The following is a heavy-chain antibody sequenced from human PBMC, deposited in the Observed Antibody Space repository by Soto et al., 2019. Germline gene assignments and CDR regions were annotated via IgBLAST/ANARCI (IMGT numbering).Heavy chain of an antibody. D-gene: IGHD5-12*01. CDR1: GYSFTSYW. V-gene: IGHV5-51*01. CDR3: LRHHSGYLATHLDY. J-gene: IGHJ4*02. Sequence: GESLKISCKTSGYSFTSYWVAWVRQMPGKGLEWMGIIYPADSDTTYSPSFQGQVTISADKSITTTYLQWSSLKASDTAMYYCLRHHSGYLATHLDYWGQGTLVTVSS. CDR2: IYPADSDT.